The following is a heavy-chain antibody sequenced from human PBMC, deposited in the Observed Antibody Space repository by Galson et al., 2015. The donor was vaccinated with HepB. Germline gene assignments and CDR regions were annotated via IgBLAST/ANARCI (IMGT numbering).Heavy chain of an antibody. CDR2: IKSKTDGGTT. V-gene: IGHV3-15*01. CDR1: GFTFSNAW. Sequence: SLRLSCAASGFTFSNAWMSWVRQAPGKGLEWVGRIKSKTDGGTTDYAAPVKGRFTISRDDSKNTLYLQMNSLKTEDTAVYYCTTSGVVVAATLHYWGQGTLVTVSS. CDR3: TTSGVVVAATLHY. D-gene: IGHD2-15*01. J-gene: IGHJ4*02.